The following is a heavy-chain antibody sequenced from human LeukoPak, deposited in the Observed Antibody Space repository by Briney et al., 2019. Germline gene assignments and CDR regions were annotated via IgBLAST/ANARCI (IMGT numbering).Heavy chain of an antibody. CDR2: IKQDGSEK. J-gene: IGHJ4*02. V-gene: IGHV3-7*01. CDR1: GFTFSSYS. CDR3: ASGSGWVFEN. D-gene: IGHD6-19*01. Sequence: GGYLRLYCAASGFTFSSYSMNWVRQAPGKGLEWVANIKQDGSEKYYVDSVKGRSTISRENAKNSLYLQMNNLRVDDTAVYFCASGSGWVFENWGQGTLVTVSA.